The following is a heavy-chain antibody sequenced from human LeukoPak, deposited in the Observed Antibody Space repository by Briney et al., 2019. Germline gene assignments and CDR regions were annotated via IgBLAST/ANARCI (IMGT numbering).Heavy chain of an antibody. J-gene: IGHJ4*02. CDR3: AKRYNSEYLAPVQN. D-gene: IGHD1-1*01. CDR1: GFTFSSYA. CDR2: VSTSGGGT. Sequence: VGSLRLSCAASGFTFSSYAMTWVRQAPGKGLEWVSTVSTSGGGTYYADSVKGRFTISRDNSKNTLYLQMNSLRAEDTAVYYCAKRYNSEYLAPVQNWGQGTLVTVSS. V-gene: IGHV3-23*01.